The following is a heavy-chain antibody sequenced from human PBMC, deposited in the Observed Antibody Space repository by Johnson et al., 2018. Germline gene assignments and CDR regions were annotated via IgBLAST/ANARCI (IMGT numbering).Heavy chain of an antibody. CDR2: ISYDGSNK. D-gene: IGHD3-22*01. CDR1: GFTFSSYG. J-gene: IGHJ1*01. Sequence: QVQLVQSGGGVVQPGRSLRLSCAASGFTFSSYGMHWVRQAPGKGLEWVAVISYDGSNKYYADSVKGRFTISRDNSKNTLYLQMNSLRAEDTAVYYCAKDELPYYDSSGYYYAEYVQHWGQGTLVTVSS. CDR3: AKDELPYYDSSGYYYAEYVQH. V-gene: IGHV3-30*18.